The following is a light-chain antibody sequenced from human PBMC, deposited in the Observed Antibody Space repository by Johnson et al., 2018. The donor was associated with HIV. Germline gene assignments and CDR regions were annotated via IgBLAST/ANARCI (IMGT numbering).Light chain of an antibody. Sequence: QSVLTQPPSMSAAPGQKVTISCSGSSSNIGHNYVSWYQQVPGTAPKLLIYDNNKRPSGIPDRFSGSKSGTSATLGITGIQTGDEADYYCGTWDSSLSAGVFGTGTKVTVL. CDR3: GTWDSSLSAGV. CDR2: DNN. V-gene: IGLV1-51*01. CDR1: SSNIGHNY. J-gene: IGLJ1*01.